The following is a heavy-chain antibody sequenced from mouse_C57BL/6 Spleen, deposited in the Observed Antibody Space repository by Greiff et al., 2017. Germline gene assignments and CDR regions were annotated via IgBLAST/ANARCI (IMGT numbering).Heavy chain of an antibody. CDR1: GYPFTSYW. Sequence: QVQLKQPGAELVQPGASVKLSCKASGYPFTSYWMQWVKQRPGPGLEWIGEIDPSASYTNYNQKFKGKATLTVDTSSSTAYMQLSSLTSEDSAVYYCARPGNSFYAMAERGQGTLGTVSS. CDR2: IDPSASYT. J-gene: IGHJ4*01. CDR3: ARPGNSFYAMAE. V-gene: IGHV1-50*01.